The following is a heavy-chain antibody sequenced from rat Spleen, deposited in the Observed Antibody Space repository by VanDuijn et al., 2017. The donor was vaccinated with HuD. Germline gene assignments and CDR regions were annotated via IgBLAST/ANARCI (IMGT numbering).Heavy chain of an antibody. CDR3: AGGDYYAGYGYVMDA. CDR1: GFTFSDHY. V-gene: IGHV5-20*01. D-gene: IGHD1-12*03. J-gene: IGHJ4*01. CDR2: ISYDGYTT. Sequence: EVQLAESGGGLVQPGRSLKLSCAASGFTFSDHYMAWFRQAPTKGLEWVASISYDGYTTHYRDSVKGRFTISRDNAKSTLYLQMDSLRSEDTATYYCAGGDYYAGYGYVMDAWGQGASVTVSS.